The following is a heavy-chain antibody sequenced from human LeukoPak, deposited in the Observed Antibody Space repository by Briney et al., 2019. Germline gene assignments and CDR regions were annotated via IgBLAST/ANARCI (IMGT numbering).Heavy chain of an antibody. V-gene: IGHV1-69-2*01. Sequence: GASVKVSCKVSGYTFTDYYMHWVQQAPGKGLEWMGLVDPEDGETIYAEKFQGRVTITADTSTDTAYMELSSLRSEGTAVYYCATGSLWFGELPYYFDYWGQGTLVTVSS. CDR1: GYTFTDYY. J-gene: IGHJ4*02. CDR2: VDPEDGET. CDR3: ATGSLWFGELPYYFDY. D-gene: IGHD3-10*01.